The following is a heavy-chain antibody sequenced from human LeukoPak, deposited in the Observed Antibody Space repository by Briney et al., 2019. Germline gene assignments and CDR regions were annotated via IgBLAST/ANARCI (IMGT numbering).Heavy chain of an antibody. CDR1: GGSLSSSSYY. Sequence: SGTLSLTCTVSGGSLSSSSYYWGWIRQPPGKGLEWIGSIYYSGSTYYNPSLKSRVTISVDTSKNQFSLKLSSVTAADTAVYYCARSSLTLVRGVRTVDYWGQGTPVTVSS. J-gene: IGHJ4*02. V-gene: IGHV4-39*01. CDR3: ARSSLTLVRGVRTVDY. CDR2: IYYSGST. D-gene: IGHD3-10*01.